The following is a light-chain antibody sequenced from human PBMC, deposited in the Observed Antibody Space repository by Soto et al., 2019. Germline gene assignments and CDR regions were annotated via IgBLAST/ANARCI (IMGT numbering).Light chain of an antibody. J-gene: IGKJ1*01. V-gene: IGKV3-15*01. CDR2: HSS. Sequence: IVMTQSPGTLSLSAGDRATLSCRASQSITTHLAWYQQRPGQAPRLLIYHSSTRATGVPTRFSGSGSGTDFTLTTNSLQSEDIAVYYCQQYNTWHRTFGQGTKVDIK. CDR3: QQYNTWHRT. CDR1: QSITTH.